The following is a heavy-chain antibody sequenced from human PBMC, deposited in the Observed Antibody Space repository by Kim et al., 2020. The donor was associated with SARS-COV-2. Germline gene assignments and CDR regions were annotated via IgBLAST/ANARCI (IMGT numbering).Heavy chain of an antibody. D-gene: IGHD2-15*01. CDR2: INSDGSSA. J-gene: IGHJ6*02. Sequence: GGSLRLSCSASGLIFSSYWMHWVRQVPGKGLEWVSLINSDGSSATYADSVKGRFTISRDNARNTVHLQMNSLRVEDTAVYYCARVPTVVVGGHHYYYGLDVWGQGATVTVSS. CDR3: ARVPTVVVGGHHYYYGLDV. CDR1: GLIFSSYW. V-gene: IGHV3-74*01.